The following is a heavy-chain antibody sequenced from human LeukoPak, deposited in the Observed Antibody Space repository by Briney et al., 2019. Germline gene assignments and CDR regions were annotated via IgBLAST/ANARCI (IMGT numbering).Heavy chain of an antibody. D-gene: IGHD2-15*01. CDR3: ARGRRYCSGGSCLYYFDY. CDR1: GGTFSSYA. Sequence: SVKVSCKASGGTFSSYAISWVRQAPGQGLEWMGGIIPILGIANYAQKFQGRVTMTRNTSISTAYMELSSLRSEDTAVYYCARGRRYCSGGSCLYYFDYWGQGTLVTVSS. V-gene: IGHV1-69*10. J-gene: IGHJ4*02. CDR2: IIPILGIA.